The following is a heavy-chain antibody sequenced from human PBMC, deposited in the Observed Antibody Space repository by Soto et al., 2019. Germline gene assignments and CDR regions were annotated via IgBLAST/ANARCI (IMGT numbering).Heavy chain of an antibody. CDR3: ARGGSSSGL. CDR1: GGSISNYY. J-gene: IGHJ4*02. D-gene: IGHD3-22*01. V-gene: IGHV4-59*01. Sequence: PSETLSLTCTVSGGSISNYYWSWIRQPPGKGLEWIGYIYYSGSTNYNPSLKSRVTISVDTSKNQFSLKLSSVTAADTAVYYCARGGSSSGLWGQGTLVTVSS. CDR2: IYYSGST.